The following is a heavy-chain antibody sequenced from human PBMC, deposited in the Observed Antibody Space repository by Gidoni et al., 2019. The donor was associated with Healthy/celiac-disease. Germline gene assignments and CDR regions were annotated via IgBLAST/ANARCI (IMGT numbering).Heavy chain of an antibody. J-gene: IGHJ4*02. D-gene: IGHD6-19*01. Sequence: QVPLVLSGGVVVQPGRSLGLSCTPSGFPFSCYGMHWVRQAQGEGLEWVAVIWYDGSNKDYADSVKGRFTISRDNSRNTLYLQMNSLRAEDTAVYYCARGTQDSIAVAGTGFEYWGQGTLVTVSS. CDR3: ARGTQDSIAVAGTGFEY. CDR1: GFPFSCYG. CDR2: IWYDGSNK. V-gene: IGHV3-33*01.